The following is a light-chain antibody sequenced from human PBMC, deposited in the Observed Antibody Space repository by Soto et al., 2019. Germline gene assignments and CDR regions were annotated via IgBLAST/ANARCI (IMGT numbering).Light chain of an antibody. CDR2: GTS. Sequence: EIVLTQSPGTLSLSPGDRATLSCRASQSLSVSYIAWYQQRPGQAPRLLIYGTSTMATGIPDRFSGSGSGTDFTLAISRLEPEDFAVYYCHQFGDSPQTFGQGTTVEI. J-gene: IGKJ1*01. CDR1: QSLSVSY. CDR3: HQFGDSPQT. V-gene: IGKV3-20*01.